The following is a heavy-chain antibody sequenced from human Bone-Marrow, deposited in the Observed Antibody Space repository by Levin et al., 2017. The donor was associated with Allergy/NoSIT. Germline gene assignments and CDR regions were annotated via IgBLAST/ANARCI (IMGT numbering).Heavy chain of an antibody. V-gene: IGHV3-13*01. CDR3: VRGTHSYHEVDSGMDV. J-gene: IGHJ6*02. CDR1: GFTFSNYD. D-gene: IGHD1-7*01. Sequence: PGGSLRLSCAASGFTFSNYDMHWVRQVTGKGLEWVSGVGAEGDTYYPDSVKGRFTISRENAKRSLYLQMNSLRAGDTAIYYCVRGTHSYHEVDSGMDVWGQGTTVAVSS. CDR2: VGAEGDT.